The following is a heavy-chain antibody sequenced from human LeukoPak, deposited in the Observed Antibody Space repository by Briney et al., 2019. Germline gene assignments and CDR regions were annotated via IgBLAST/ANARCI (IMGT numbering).Heavy chain of an antibody. J-gene: IGHJ6*02. Sequence: GGSLRLSCAASGFTVSSNYMSWVRQAPGKGLEWVSVIYSGGSTYYADSVKGRFTISRDNSKNTLYLQMNSLRAEDTAVYYCHTITIVGATTSPYYYGMDVWGQGTTVTVSS. CDR3: HTITIVGATTSPYYYGMDV. D-gene: IGHD1-26*01. V-gene: IGHV3-53*01. CDR1: GFTVSSNY. CDR2: IYSGGST.